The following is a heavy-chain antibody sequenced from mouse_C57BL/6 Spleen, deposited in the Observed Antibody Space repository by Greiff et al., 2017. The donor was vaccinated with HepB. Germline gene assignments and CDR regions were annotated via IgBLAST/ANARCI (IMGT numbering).Heavy chain of an antibody. CDR1: GYSITSGYY. Sequence: VQLKESGPGLVKPSQSLSLTCSVTGYSITSGYYWNWIRQFPGNKLEWMGYISYDGSNNYNPSLKNRISITRDTSKNQFFLKLNSVTTEDTATYYCARGDYGHYYAMDYWGQGTSVTVSS. CDR3: ARGDYGHYYAMDY. D-gene: IGHD2-4*01. V-gene: IGHV3-6*01. J-gene: IGHJ4*01. CDR2: ISYDGSN.